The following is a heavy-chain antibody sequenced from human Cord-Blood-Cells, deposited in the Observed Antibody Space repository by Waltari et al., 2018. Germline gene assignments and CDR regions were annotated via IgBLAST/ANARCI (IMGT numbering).Heavy chain of an antibody. Sequence: QVPLQQWGAGLLKPPETLSLTCAVYGGSFSGYYWSWIRQPPGKGLEWIGEINHSGSTNYNPSLKSRVTISVDTSKNQFSLKLSSVTAADTAVYYCASSSSLEYFQHWGQGTLVTVSS. CDR3: ASSSSLEYFQH. CDR1: GGSFSGYY. D-gene: IGHD6-13*01. CDR2: INHSGST. J-gene: IGHJ1*01. V-gene: IGHV4-34*01.